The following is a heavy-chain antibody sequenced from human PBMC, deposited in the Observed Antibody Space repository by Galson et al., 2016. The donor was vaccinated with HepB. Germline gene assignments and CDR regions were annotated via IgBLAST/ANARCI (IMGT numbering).Heavy chain of an antibody. V-gene: IGHV1-18*01. D-gene: IGHD6-13*01. CDR3: ATSTSSWINWFAP. CDR2: ISAYTGYT. Sequence: SVKVSCKASGYTFTSYGISWVRQAPGQGLEWMGWISAYTGYTNYAQELQGRVTMTTDTSTSTAYMELRSLRADDTAVYYCATSTSSWINWFAPWGQGTLVTVSP. J-gene: IGHJ5*02. CDR1: GYTFTSYG.